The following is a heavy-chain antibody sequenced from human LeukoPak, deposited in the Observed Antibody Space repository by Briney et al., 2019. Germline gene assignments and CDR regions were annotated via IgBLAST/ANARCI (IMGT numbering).Heavy chain of an antibody. CDR3: ARDGRPIAAAGHYYYGMDV. D-gene: IGHD6-13*01. CDR1: GGSISSYY. J-gene: IGHJ6*02. Sequence: PSETLSLTCTDSGGSISSYYWSWIRQPAGEGLEWMGRIYTSGGTNYNPSLKSRVTMSVDTSKNQFSLKLSSVTAADTAVYYCARDGRPIAAAGHYYYGMDVWGQGTTVTVSS. CDR2: IYTSGGT. V-gene: IGHV4-4*07.